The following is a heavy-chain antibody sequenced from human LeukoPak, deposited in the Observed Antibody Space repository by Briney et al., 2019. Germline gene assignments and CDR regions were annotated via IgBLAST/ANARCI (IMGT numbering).Heavy chain of an antibody. V-gene: IGHV4-34*01. D-gene: IGHD3-22*01. J-gene: IGHJ4*02. CDR1: GGSFSGYY. CDR3: ARVPHSVEGSMKAVFIHYFDY. CDR2: IYYSGST. Sequence: SETLSLTCAVYGGSFSGYYWSWIRQPPGKGLEWIGSIYYSGSTYYNPSLKSRVTISVDTSKNQFSLKLRSVTATDTAVYYCARVPHSVEGSMKAVFIHYFDYWGQGSLVTVSS.